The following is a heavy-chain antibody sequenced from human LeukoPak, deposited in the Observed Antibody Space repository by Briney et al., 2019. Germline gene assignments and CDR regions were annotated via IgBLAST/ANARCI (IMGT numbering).Heavy chain of an antibody. J-gene: IGHJ3*02. CDR3: ASTWYYYDSSGYKAFDI. CDR2: IYYSGST. V-gene: IGHV4-59*08. D-gene: IGHD3-22*01. Sequence: SETLSLTCAVYGGSFSGYYWSWIRQPPGKGLEWIGYIYYSGSTNYNPSLKSRVTISVDTSKNQFSLKLSSVTAADTAVYYCASTWYYYDSSGYKAFDIWGQGTMVTVSS. CDR1: GGSFSGYY.